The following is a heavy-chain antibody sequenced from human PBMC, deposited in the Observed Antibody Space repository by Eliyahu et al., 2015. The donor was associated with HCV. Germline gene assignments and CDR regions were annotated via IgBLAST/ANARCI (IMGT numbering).Heavy chain of an antibody. D-gene: IGHD3-16*01. Sequence: QVQLVQSGAEVKKPGSSVKVSCKASGGXFXSYAISWVRQAPGQGLEWMGGIIPIFGTANYAQKFQGRVTITADESTSTAYMELSSLRSEDTAVYYCARGLFHLGESNHHFDYWGQGTLVTVSS. V-gene: IGHV1-69*01. CDR1: GGXFXSYA. CDR3: ARGLFHLGESNHHFDY. CDR2: IIPIFGTA. J-gene: IGHJ4*02.